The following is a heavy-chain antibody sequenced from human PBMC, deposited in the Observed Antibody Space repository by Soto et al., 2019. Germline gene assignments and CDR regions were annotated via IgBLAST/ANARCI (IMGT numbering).Heavy chain of an antibody. CDR1: GFTFSSYA. Sequence: EVQLLESGGGLVQPGGSLRLSCAASGFTFSSYAMTWVRQAPGKGLEWVSGVNGRGSNTYYADSVRGRFTISRGNSKNMLYLQMNSVRAEDTAIYYCGKVPYDIVTGYYDYWGQGALVTVSS. V-gene: IGHV3-23*01. CDR2: VNGRGSNT. J-gene: IGHJ4*02. CDR3: GKVPYDIVTGYYDY. D-gene: IGHD3-9*01.